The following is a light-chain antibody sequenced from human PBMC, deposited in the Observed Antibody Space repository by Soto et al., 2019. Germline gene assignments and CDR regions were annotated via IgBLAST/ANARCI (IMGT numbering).Light chain of an antibody. CDR1: QRMSGW. J-gene: IGKJ1*01. CDR2: DVS. Sequence: DMQMTQSRSTLSASLEDTVSITCRASQRMSGWLAWHQQKPGKAPKLLIYDVSALKRGVPPRFSGSGSGTEFTLTISSLQPDDFATSYCQQYDSFSVTFGQGTKLDIK. V-gene: IGKV1-5*01. CDR3: QQYDSFSVT.